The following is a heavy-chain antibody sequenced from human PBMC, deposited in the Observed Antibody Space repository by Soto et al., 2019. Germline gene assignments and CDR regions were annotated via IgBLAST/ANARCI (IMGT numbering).Heavy chain of an antibody. CDR1: GGSISSGGYS. J-gene: IGHJ4*02. V-gene: IGHV4-30-2*01. D-gene: IGHD5-18*01. CDR3: ARARYSYADFDY. Sequence: SETLSLTCAVSGGSISSGGYSWNWIRQPPGKGLEWIGYIYHSGSTYYNPSLKSRVTISVDRSKNQFSLKLSSVTVADTAVYYCARARYSYADFDYRGQGTLVTVSS. CDR2: IYHSGST.